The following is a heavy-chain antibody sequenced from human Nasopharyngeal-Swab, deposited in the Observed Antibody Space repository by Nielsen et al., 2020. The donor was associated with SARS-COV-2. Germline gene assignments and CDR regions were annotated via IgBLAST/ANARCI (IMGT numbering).Heavy chain of an antibody. V-gene: IGHV3-23*01. D-gene: IGHD3-22*01. Sequence: GESLKISCAASGFTFGSYAMTWVRQAPGKGLEWVSAISRSGGSTYYADSVKGRFTISRHNSKNTLYLQMNSLRAEDTAVYYCASRRSPTYYDSSAIYYYYGMDVWGQGTTVTVSS. CDR2: ISRSGGST. J-gene: IGHJ6*02. CDR1: GFTFGSYA. CDR3: ASRRSPTYYDSSAIYYYYGMDV.